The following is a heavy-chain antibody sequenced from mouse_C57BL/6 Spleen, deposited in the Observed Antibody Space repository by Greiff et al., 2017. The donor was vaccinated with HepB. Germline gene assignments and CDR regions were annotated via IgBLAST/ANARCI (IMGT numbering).Heavy chain of an antibody. CDR1: GYTFTSYG. CDR3: ARHRQDSVVATDFDY. CDR2: IYPRSGNT. Sequence: VQLQQSGAELARPGASVKLSCKASGYTFTSYGISWVKQRTGQGLEWIGEIYPRSGNTYYNEKFKGKATLTADKSSSTAYMELRSLTSEDSAVYVCARHRQDSVVATDFDYWGQGTTLTVSS. D-gene: IGHD1-1*01. J-gene: IGHJ2*01. V-gene: IGHV1-81*01.